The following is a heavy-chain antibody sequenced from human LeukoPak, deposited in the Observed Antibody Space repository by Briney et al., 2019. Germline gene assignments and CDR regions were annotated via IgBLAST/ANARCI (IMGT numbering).Heavy chain of an antibody. D-gene: IGHD3-10*01. J-gene: IGHJ5*01. CDR2: IYYSGST. V-gene: IGHV4-59*01. CDR1: GSSISTYY. Sequence: SETLSLTCTVSGSSISTYYWSWLRQAPGKGLEWIGYIYYSGSTNYNPSLQSRVTISVDTSKNQFSLRLKSVTAADTAVYYCARGSGNWFNYWGQGTLVTVSS. CDR3: ARGSGNWFNY.